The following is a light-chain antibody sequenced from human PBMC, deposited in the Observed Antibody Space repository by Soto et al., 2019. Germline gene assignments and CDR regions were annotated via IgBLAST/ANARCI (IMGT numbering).Light chain of an antibody. Sequence: EIVMTQSPATLSVSPGERATLSCRASQSVSSNLAWYQQKPGQAPRLLIYGASTRSTGIPVRCSGSGSGTEFTLTISSLQSEDFAVYYCQQYNNWPPRYTFGQGNKLEIK. CDR3: QQYNNWPPRYT. J-gene: IGKJ2*01. CDR1: QSVSSN. V-gene: IGKV3-15*01. CDR2: GAS.